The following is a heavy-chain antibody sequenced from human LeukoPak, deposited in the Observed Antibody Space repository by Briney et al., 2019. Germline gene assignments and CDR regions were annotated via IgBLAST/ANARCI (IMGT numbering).Heavy chain of an antibody. J-gene: IGHJ6*03. CDR1: GFTFSSSA. D-gene: IGHD3-10*01. Sequence: GGSLRLSCAASGFTFSSSAVHWVRQAPGQGLEYVSAFTSDGGRTYYANSVKGRFTISRDNSKNTLYLQMGSLRAEDMAVYYCARSRGLDVHYYYYMDVWGKGSTVTVSS. CDR3: ARSRGLDVHYYYYMDV. V-gene: IGHV3-64*01. CDR2: FTSDGGRT.